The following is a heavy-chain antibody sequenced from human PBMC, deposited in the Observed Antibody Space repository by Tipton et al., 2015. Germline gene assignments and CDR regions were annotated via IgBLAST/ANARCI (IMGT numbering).Heavy chain of an antibody. CDR2: ISGSASGA. J-gene: IGHJ4*02. CDR1: GFTFSDYY. V-gene: IGHV3-23*01. D-gene: IGHD6-19*01. CDR3: AKRSVAGIPFDY. Sequence: GSLRLSCAASGFTFSDYYMSWIRQAPGKGLEWVSGISGSASGAYYADSVKGRFTISRDNSNNTLYLQMNSLTAEDTALYYCAKRSVAGIPFDYWGQGTLVTVSS.